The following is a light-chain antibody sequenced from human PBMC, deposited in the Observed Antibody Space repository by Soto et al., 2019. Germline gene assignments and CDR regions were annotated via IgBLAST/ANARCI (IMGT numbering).Light chain of an antibody. CDR1: QSISSY. Sequence: DIVLTHSPATLSLSPGERATLSCRASQSISSYLAWYQQKPGQAPRLLIYDGSNRATGIPARFSGSGSETDFTLTISSLEPEDFASYYCQQRRSWPLTFGGGTRWIS. J-gene: IGKJ4*01. V-gene: IGKV3-11*01. CDR3: QQRRSWPLT. CDR2: DGS.